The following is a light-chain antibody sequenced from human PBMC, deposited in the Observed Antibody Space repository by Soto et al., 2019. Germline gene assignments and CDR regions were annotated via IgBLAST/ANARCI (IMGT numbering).Light chain of an antibody. CDR2: KAS. Sequence: DIQMTQSPSTLSASVGDRVTITCRASQSISSWLAWYQQKPGKAPKLLIYKASSLKSGVPSRFGGSGSGTEFTLTISSLQPDDFATYYCQHRDTFGQGTKLEIK. J-gene: IGKJ2*01. V-gene: IGKV1-5*03. CDR1: QSISSW. CDR3: QHRDT.